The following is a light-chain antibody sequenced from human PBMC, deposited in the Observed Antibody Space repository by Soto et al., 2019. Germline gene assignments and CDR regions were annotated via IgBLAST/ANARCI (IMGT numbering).Light chain of an antibody. CDR2: DVT. CDR3: SSYTDSSNYV. CDR1: SSDVGGYNY. Sequence: QSALTQPRSVSGSPGQSVTISCTGTSSDVGGYNYVSWYQHHPGKAPKLMIYDVTNRPSGVSNRFSGSRSGNTASLTISGLQAEDEADYYCSSYTDSSNYVFGTGTKVTVL. V-gene: IGLV2-14*03. J-gene: IGLJ1*01.